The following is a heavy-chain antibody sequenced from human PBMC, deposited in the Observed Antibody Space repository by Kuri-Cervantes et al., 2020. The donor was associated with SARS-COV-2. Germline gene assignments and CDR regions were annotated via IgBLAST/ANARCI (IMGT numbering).Heavy chain of an antibody. Sequence: GESLKISCAASGFTFSSYGMHWVRQAPGKGLEWVSAISGSGGSTYYADSVKGRFTISRDNSKNTLYLQMNSLRAEDTAVYYCAKDGYCSSTSCRPWFDPWGQGTLVTVSS. J-gene: IGHJ5*02. CDR3: AKDGYCSSTSCRPWFDP. CDR2: ISGSGGST. CDR1: GFTFSSYG. D-gene: IGHD2-2*03. V-gene: IGHV3-23*01.